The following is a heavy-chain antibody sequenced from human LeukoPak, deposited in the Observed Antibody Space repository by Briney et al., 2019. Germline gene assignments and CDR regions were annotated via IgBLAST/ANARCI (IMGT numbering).Heavy chain of an antibody. D-gene: IGHD2-2*01. V-gene: IGHV1-69*04. CDR3: ARDGSNGGGVQAAKRGNRGFDP. CDR2: IIPILDIE. J-gene: IGHJ5*02. Sequence: ASVKVSCKASGGTFSSYAISWGRQAPGQGLEWMGRIIPILDIENYVQKFQGRVTITADKSTSTAYMEVSSLRSEDTAVYYCARDGSNGGGVQAAKRGNRGFDPWGQGTLVTVSS. CDR1: GGTFSSYA.